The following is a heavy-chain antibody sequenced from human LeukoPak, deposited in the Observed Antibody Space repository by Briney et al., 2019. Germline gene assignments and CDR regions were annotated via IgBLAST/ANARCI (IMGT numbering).Heavy chain of an antibody. D-gene: IGHD1-1*01. CDR1: GGSVSSRSYH. Sequence: TSETLSLTCTVSGGSVSSRSYHWVWIRQPPGKGLEWIGSIDYNGSTFYNPSLRGRVTKSLDTSKNQFSLKVTSVTAADTAVYYCARLRTGTTFGMDVWGQGTTVTVSS. V-gene: IGHV4-39*01. J-gene: IGHJ6*02. CDR3: ARLRTGTTFGMDV. CDR2: IDYNGST.